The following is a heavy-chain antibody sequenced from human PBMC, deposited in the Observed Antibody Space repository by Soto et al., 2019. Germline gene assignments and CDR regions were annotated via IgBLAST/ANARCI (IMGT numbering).Heavy chain of an antibody. D-gene: IGHD3-16*01. CDR3: AGDWFGIDY. Sequence: QVQLVQSGAEVKKPGASVKVSCKASGYTFTSYGISWVRQAPGQGLEWMGWINPYNGNTNYAQKLQGRVTMTTDTSTNTAYVELRSLRSDDAAVYYCAGDWFGIDYWGQGTLVTVSS. CDR2: INPYNGNT. V-gene: IGHV1-18*01. CDR1: GYTFTSYG. J-gene: IGHJ4*02.